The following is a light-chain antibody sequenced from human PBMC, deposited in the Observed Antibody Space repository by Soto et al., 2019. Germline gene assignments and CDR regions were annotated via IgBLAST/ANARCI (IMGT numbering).Light chain of an antibody. CDR2: DPS. CDR1: QSISHW. V-gene: IGKV1-5*01. CDR3: QQYHTYRT. J-gene: IGKJ1*01. Sequence: DIQMTQAPSTLSASIEDRVIITCRASQSISHWLAWYPQKPGKAPKPLISDPSILESGVPSRFRGSTSGTEFTLTSSSLQPDDFATYYCQQYHTYRTFGQGTKVEIK.